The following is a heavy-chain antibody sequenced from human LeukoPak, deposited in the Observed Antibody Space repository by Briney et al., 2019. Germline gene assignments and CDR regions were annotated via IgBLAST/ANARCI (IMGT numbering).Heavy chain of an antibody. J-gene: IGHJ4*02. Sequence: GASVKVSCKASGYTFTSYYMHWVRQAPGQGLEWMGVINPTGGGSTSYAQKFQGRITMTRDMSTSTIYMELSSLRAEDTAVYYCASNRWGGYYRAFDYWGQGTLVTVSS. V-gene: IGHV1-46*01. D-gene: IGHD3-22*01. CDR1: GYTFTSYY. CDR3: ASNRWGGYYRAFDY. CDR2: INPTGGGST.